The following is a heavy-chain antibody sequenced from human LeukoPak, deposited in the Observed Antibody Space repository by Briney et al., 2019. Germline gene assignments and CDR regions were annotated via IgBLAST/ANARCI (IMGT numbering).Heavy chain of an antibody. V-gene: IGHV3-23*01. D-gene: IGHD5-12*01. CDR3: AKAPLIVATADYFDY. CDR1: GFTFSSYA. Sequence: GGSLRLSCAASGFTFSSYAMNWVRQAPGKGLEWVSVISGSGGSTYYADSVTGRFTISRDNSKNTLYLQMNSLRAEDTAVYYCAKAPLIVATADYFDYWSQGTLVTVSS. J-gene: IGHJ4*02. CDR2: ISGSGGST.